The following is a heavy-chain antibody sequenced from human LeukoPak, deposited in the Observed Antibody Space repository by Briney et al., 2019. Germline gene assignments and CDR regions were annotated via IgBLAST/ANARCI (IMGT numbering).Heavy chain of an antibody. D-gene: IGHD2-2*02. J-gene: IGHJ4*02. CDR3: AKEGEEYQLLYQYFDY. V-gene: IGHV3-23*01. CDR1: GFTFSSYA. Sequence: PGGSPRLSCAASGFTFSSYAMSWVRQAPGKGLEWVSAISGSGGSTYYADSVKGRFTISRDNSKNTLYLQMNSLRAEDTAVYYCAKEGEEYQLLYQYFDYWGQGTLVTVSS. CDR2: ISGSGGST.